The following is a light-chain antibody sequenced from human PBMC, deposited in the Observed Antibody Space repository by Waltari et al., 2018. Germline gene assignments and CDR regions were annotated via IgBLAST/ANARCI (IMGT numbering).Light chain of an antibody. V-gene: IGKV3-20*01. CDR1: QSIGRY. Sequence: EIVLTQSLGTLSLSPGERATLSCRASQSIGRYLIWYQQKPGQAPRLLIYGASTRAAGIPDRFSGSGSGTDFSLTISRLEPEDFAVYYCQNHERLPAVFGRGTKVEIK. CDR2: GAS. J-gene: IGKJ1*01. CDR3: QNHERLPAV.